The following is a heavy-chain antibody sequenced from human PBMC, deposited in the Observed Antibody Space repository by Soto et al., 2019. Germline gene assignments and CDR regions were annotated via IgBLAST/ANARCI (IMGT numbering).Heavy chain of an antibody. CDR2: IIPIFGTA. Sequence: GASVKVSCKASGGTFSSYAISWVRQAPGQGREWVGGIIPIFGTANYAQKFQGRVTITADESTSTAYMELSSLRSEDTAVYYCAWNSGYDDLSAFDIWGQGTMVTVSS. CDR1: GGTFSSYA. CDR3: AWNSGYDDLSAFDI. V-gene: IGHV1-69*13. D-gene: IGHD5-12*01. J-gene: IGHJ3*02.